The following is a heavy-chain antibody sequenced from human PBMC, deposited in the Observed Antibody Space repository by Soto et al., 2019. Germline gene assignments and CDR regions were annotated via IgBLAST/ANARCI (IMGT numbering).Heavy chain of an antibody. CDR2: IKSKLDGGTP. D-gene: IGHD7-27*01. J-gene: IGHJ4*01. Sequence: EVQLVESGGGLAKPGGSLRLSCAGSGFIFSHAWMNWVRQAPGKGLEWVGRIKSKLDGGTPDYAVPVQGRFTISRDDSKNMFYLDMNSLKGEDTAIYHCTATVVTGYYFDYWGHGTQVTVSS. V-gene: IGHV3-15*07. CDR3: TATVVTGYYFDY. CDR1: GFIFSHAW.